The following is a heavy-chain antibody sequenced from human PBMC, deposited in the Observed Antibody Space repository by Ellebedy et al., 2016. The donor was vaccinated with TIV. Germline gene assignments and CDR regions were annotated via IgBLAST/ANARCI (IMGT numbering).Heavy chain of an antibody. CDR2: IYSAGST. V-gene: IGHV3-53*01. CDR1: GFDVNSNY. J-gene: IGHJ4*02. CDR3: ARVDLGLAFDH. Sequence: GESLKISCAVSGFDVNSNYWSWVRQAPGKGLDWVSIIYSAGSTYYADSVKGRFTISSDSSNNTLHLQMTSLRADDTAVYYCARVDLGLAFDHWGRGTLVTVSS. D-gene: IGHD3/OR15-3a*01.